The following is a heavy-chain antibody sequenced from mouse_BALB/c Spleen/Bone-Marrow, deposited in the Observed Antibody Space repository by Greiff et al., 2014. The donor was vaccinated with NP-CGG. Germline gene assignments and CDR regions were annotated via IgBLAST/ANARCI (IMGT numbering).Heavy chain of an antibody. J-gene: IGHJ4*01. Sequence: QVQLKESGPKLVKPGASVRISCKASGYTFTSYYIHWVKQRPGQGLEWIGWIYPGNVNTKYNEKFKGKATLTADKSSSTAYMQLSSLTSEDAAVYFCARDTMDYWGQGTSVTVSS. CDR1: GYTFTSYY. CDR2: IYPGNVNT. V-gene: IGHV1S56*01. CDR3: ARDTMDY.